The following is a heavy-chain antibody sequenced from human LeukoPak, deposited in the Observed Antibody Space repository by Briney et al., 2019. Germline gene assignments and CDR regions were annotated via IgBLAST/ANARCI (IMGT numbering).Heavy chain of an antibody. CDR2: INWKSNNI. J-gene: IGHJ6*02. Sequence: QPGRSLRLSCAASGFTFGDYAMHWVRQAPGKGLEWVSGINWKSNNIGYADSVEGRFTISRDNAKNSLYLQMNSLRTEDTALYYCARDRAGYFYAMDVWGQGTSVTVSS. CDR3: ARDRAGYFYAMDV. D-gene: IGHD6-13*01. V-gene: IGHV3-9*01. CDR1: GFTFGDYA.